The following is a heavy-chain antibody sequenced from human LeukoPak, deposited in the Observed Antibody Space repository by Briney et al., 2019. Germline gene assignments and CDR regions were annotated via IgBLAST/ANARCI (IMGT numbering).Heavy chain of an antibody. Sequence: GGSLRLSCSASGFTISNCWMTWVRQAPGKGLEWVANMNQDGSRIYYVDSVKGRFTISRDNAKNSLHLQMNRLRAEDTAVYYCARDPPPDDTSGYLDYWGQGALVTVSS. J-gene: IGHJ4*02. CDR3: ARDPPPDDTSGYLDY. CDR1: GFTISNCW. CDR2: MNQDGSRI. V-gene: IGHV3-7*04. D-gene: IGHD3-22*01.